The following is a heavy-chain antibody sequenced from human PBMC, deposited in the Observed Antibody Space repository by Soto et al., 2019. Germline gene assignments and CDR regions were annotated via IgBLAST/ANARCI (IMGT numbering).Heavy chain of an antibody. V-gene: IGHV3-30*04. D-gene: IGHD6-6*01. Sequence: QVQLVESGGGVVQPGRSLRLSCAGSGFIFKNYALNWVRQAPGKGLEWVASITRDGYNKYYADSVKGRFTISRDNSRDPLSLQMTALRTEDSSIYYCTKSSGGSSSVGMDYWGQGTRVTVSS. CDR2: ITRDGYNK. CDR3: TKSSGGSSSVGMDY. J-gene: IGHJ4*02. CDR1: GFIFKNYA.